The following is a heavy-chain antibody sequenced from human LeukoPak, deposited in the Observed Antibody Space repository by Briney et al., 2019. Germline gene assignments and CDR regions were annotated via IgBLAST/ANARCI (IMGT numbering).Heavy chain of an antibody. D-gene: IGHD5/OR15-5a*01. CDR2: IYYSGST. V-gene: IGHV4-59*08. Sequence: ETLSLTCTVSGGSFRGYYWTWIRQAPGKGLEFVAYIYYSGSTNYNPSLKRRVSPSLDTSTNQFSLSLTSVTATDTATYYCARLVQKASGLYDYYYFMDVWGSGTPVTVSS. J-gene: IGHJ6*04. CDR1: GGSFRGYY. CDR3: ARLVQKASGLYDYYYFMDV.